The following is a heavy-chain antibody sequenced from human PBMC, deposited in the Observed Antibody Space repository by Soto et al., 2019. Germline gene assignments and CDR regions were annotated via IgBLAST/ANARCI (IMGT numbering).Heavy chain of an antibody. CDR2: IDHSGSG. J-gene: IGHJ4*02. CDR1: AGSIRSGDYY. CDR3: AGELGTFYFDH. V-gene: IGHV4-30-4*01. D-gene: IGHD7-27*01. Sequence: QVQLQESGPGLVKPSQTLSLTCTVSAGSIRSGDYYWTWIRQPPGKGLEWIGYIDHSGSGYYNPSLKSRATISIDTSNNQFSLKMTSVTAADTAVYYCAGELGTFYFDHWGQGTLVTVSS.